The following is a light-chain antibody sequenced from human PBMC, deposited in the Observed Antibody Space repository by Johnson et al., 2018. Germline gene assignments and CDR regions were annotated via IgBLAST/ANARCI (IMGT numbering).Light chain of an antibody. CDR1: SSNIGNNY. CDR2: ENN. Sequence: QSVLTQPPSVSAAPGQKVTISCSGSSSNIGNNYVSWYQQLPGTAPKLLIYENNKRPSGIPDRFSGSKSGTSATLGITGLQTGDEADYYCGTWDSSLSAGNVFGTGTKVTRL. J-gene: IGLJ1*01. V-gene: IGLV1-51*02. CDR3: GTWDSSLSAGNV.